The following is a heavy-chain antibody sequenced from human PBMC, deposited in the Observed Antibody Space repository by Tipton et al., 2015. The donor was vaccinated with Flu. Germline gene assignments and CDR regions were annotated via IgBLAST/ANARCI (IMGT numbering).Heavy chain of an antibody. Sequence: QVQLVQSGTEVKKPGASVKVSCKASGYIFSDYYLHWVRRAPGQGLEWMGRINPNNGDTTYAQKFQGSVTMTRDTSISTAYMELSRLGSDDTAIYYCARCVSGEMCYLNLDYWGQGTLVIVSS. J-gene: IGHJ4*02. CDR3: ARCVSGEMCYLNLDY. CDR2: INPNNGDT. V-gene: IGHV1-2*06. D-gene: IGHD2-15*01. CDR1: GYIFSDYY.